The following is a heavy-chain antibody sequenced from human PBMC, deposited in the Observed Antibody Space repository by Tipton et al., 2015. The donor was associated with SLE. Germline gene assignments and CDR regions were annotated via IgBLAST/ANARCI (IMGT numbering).Heavy chain of an antibody. CDR3: ARADWNDVPRFDY. V-gene: IGHV1-46*01. CDR2: INPSGGST. J-gene: IGHJ4*02. D-gene: IGHD1-1*01. CDR1: GYTFTSYY. Sequence: QVQLVQSGAEVKKPGASVKVSCKASGYTFTSYYMHWVRQAPGQGLEWMGIINPSGGSTTYAQKFQDRVTMTRDTSTSTVYMELSSLRSEDTAVYYCARADWNDVPRFDYWGQGTLVTVSS.